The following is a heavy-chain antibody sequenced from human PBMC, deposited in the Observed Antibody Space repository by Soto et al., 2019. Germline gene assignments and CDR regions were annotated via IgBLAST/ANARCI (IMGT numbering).Heavy chain of an antibody. Sequence: SQTLSLTCAISGDSVSSNSAAWNWIRQSPSRGLEWLGRTYYRSKWYNDYAVSVKSRITINPDTSNNQSSLQLNTVTPEDTAVYYCARGTQGYCSGGSCGMDVWGQGTTLTVSS. CDR2: TYYRSKWYN. V-gene: IGHV6-1*01. CDR1: GDSVSSNSAA. D-gene: IGHD2-15*01. CDR3: ARGTQGYCSGGSCGMDV. J-gene: IGHJ6*02.